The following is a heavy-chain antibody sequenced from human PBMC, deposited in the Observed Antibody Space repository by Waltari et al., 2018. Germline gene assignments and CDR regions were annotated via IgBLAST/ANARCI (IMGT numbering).Heavy chain of an antibody. D-gene: IGHD6-19*01. J-gene: IGHJ4*02. CDR1: GFTFSSYS. Sequence: EVRLVASGGGLLQPGGSLRLYWAASGFTFSSYSMNWVRQAPGKGLEWGSYISSSSSTIYYADYVKCRFTISRDNAKNSLYLQMNSLKAEDTAVYYCTADVPWLRPQNDYWGQGTLVTVSS. V-gene: IGHV3-48*01. CDR3: TADVPWLRPQNDY. CDR2: ISSSSSTI.